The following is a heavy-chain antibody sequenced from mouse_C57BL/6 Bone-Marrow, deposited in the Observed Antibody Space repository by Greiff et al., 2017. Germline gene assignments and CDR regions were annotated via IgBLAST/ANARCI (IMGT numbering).Heavy chain of an antibody. Sequence: QVQLKQPGAELVKPGASVKLSCKASGYTFTSYWMHWVKQRPGRGLEWIGRIDPNSGGTKYNEKFQSKATLTVDKPSSTAYMQLIGLTSEDSAVYYCASGGWLLFFAYWGQGTLVTVSA. D-gene: IGHD2-3*01. J-gene: IGHJ3*01. V-gene: IGHV1-72*01. CDR2: IDPNSGGT. CDR1: GYTFTSYW. CDR3: ASGGWLLFFAY.